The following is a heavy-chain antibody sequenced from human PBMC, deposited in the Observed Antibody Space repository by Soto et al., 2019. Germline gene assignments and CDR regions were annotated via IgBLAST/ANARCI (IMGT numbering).Heavy chain of an antibody. Sequence: EVQLLESGGGLVQPGGSLRLSCAASGFTFSSYAMSWVRQAPGKGLEWVSAISGSGGGTYYADSVKGRFTISRDNSKNTLYLQMNSLRAENTAVYYCAKDLVYYYGSGSYDYWGQGTLVTVSS. CDR1: GFTFSSYA. CDR2: ISGSGGGT. J-gene: IGHJ4*02. CDR3: AKDLVYYYGSGSYDY. V-gene: IGHV3-23*01. D-gene: IGHD3-10*01.